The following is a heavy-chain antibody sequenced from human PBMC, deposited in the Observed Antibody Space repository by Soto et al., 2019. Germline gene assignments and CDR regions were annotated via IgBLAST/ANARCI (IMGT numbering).Heavy chain of an antibody. Sequence: PSETLSLTCTVSGGSVSSGSYYWSWIRQPPGKGLEWIGYIYYSGSTNYNPSLKSRVTISVDTSKSQSSLKLSSVTAADTAVYYCARDRAGTTDYWGQGTLVTVSS. CDR2: IYYSGST. CDR3: ARDRAGTTDY. D-gene: IGHD1-7*01. CDR1: GGSVSSGSYY. J-gene: IGHJ4*02. V-gene: IGHV4-61*01.